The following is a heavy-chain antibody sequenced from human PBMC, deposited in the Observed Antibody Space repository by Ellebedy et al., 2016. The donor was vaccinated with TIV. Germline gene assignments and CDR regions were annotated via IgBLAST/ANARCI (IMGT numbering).Heavy chain of an antibody. CDR2: ISAYNGNT. CDR1: GYTFTSYG. Sequence: ASVQVSCKASGYTFTSYGISWVRQAPGQGLEWMGWISAYNGNTNYAQKLQGRDTMTTDTSTSTAYMELRSLGSDDTAVYYCARDLDKQWLADDYWGQGTLVTVSS. V-gene: IGHV1-18*01. D-gene: IGHD6-19*01. CDR3: ARDLDKQWLADDY. J-gene: IGHJ4*02.